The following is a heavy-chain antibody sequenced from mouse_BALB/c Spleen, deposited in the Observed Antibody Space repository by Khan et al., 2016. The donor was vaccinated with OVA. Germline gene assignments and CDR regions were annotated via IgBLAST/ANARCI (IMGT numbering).Heavy chain of an antibody. CDR1: GFSLSRYN. Sequence: VKLLESGPGLVAPSQSLSITCTVSGFSLSRYNIHWVRQPPGKGLEWLGMIWGGGGTDYNSTLKSRLSISKDNSKSQVFLKMNSLQTEDTAMYYCVRAYYRYDGYYAMDYWGQGTSVTVSS. J-gene: IGHJ4*01. CDR3: VRAYYRYDGYYAMDY. V-gene: IGHV2-6-4*01. CDR2: IWGGGGT. D-gene: IGHD2-14*01.